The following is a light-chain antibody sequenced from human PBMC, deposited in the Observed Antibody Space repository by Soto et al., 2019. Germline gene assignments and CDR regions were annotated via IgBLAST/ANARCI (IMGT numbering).Light chain of an antibody. CDR2: AAS. CDR1: QSIMKY. J-gene: IGKJ1*01. CDR3: QQSYNSPWT. V-gene: IGKV1-39*01. Sequence: DIQMTQSPSSLSASVGDRVTITCRASQSIMKYLHWYQQKPGKVPKLLIYAASSLESGVPSRFSGSGSETDFSLTISSLQPEDFATYYCQQSYNSPWTFXPGTKADIK.